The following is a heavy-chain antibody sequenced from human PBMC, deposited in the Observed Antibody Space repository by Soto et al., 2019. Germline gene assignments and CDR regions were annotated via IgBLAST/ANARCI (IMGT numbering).Heavy chain of an antibody. J-gene: IGHJ4*02. CDR2: IYYSGST. Sequence: SETLSLTCTVSGGSIISYCWSWIRQPPGKGLEWIGYIYYSGSTNYNPSLKSRVTISVDTSKNQFSLKLSSVTAADTAVYYCARRYGGNLDYWGQGTLVTVSS. D-gene: IGHD1-26*01. V-gene: IGHV4-59*08. CDR3: ARRYGGNLDY. CDR1: GGSIISYC.